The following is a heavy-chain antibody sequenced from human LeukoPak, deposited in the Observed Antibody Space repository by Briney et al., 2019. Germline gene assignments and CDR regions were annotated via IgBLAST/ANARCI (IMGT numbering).Heavy chain of an antibody. D-gene: IGHD7-27*01. V-gene: IGHV4-59*01. CDR2: IHQSGST. J-gene: IGHJ4*02. CDR1: SGSISTYC. CDR3: ARLRNWAWDFDS. Sequence: KPSETLSLTCTVSSGSISTYCWSWIRQPPGKGLEWIGYIHQSGSTDYSPSLKSRVTISADTSKNQFSLKMSSVTAADTAVYFCARLRNWAWDFDSWGQGTLVTVSS.